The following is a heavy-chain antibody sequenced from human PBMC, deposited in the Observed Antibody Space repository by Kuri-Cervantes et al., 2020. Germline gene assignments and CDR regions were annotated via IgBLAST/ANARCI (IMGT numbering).Heavy chain of an antibody. CDR2: IYHSGST. CDR3: ATMTTEPQTTPPPALDY. Sequence: GSLRLSCAVSGYSISSGYYWGWIRQPPGKGLEWIGSIYHSGSTYYNPSLKSRVTISVDTSKNQFSLKLSSVTAADTAVYYCATMTTEPQTTPPPALDYWGQGTLVTVSS. CDR1: GYSISSGYY. D-gene: IGHD4-17*01. J-gene: IGHJ4*02. V-gene: IGHV4-38-2*01.